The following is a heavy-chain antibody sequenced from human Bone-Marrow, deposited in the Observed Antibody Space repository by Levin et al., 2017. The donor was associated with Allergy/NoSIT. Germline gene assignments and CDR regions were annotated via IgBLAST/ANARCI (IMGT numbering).Heavy chain of an antibody. D-gene: IGHD5-18*01. V-gene: IGHV4-31*03. CDR3: AGGSYGFDY. CDR1: GGSISSGNYY. J-gene: IGHJ4*02. CDR2: SNFRAIT. Sequence: SQTLSLTCNVSGGSISSGNYYWTWIRQHPGKGLEWIGYSNFRAITYYNPSLKSRVAISGDTSKNQFSLRLRSVTAADTAIYYCAGGSYGFDYWGQGTLVTGYS.